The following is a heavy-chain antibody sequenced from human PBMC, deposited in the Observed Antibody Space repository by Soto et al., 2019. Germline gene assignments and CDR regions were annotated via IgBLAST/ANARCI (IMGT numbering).Heavy chain of an antibody. J-gene: IGHJ4*02. CDR1: GASISSGDYY. V-gene: IGHV4-30-4*01. CDR3: ARGSGQWLPPGY. Sequence: QVQLQESGPGLVKPSQTLSLTCTVSGASISSGDYYWSWIRQPPGKGLEWIGYIANSGNTDYSPSLKSRIIISVDTSKNQVSLNLNSMTAADTAVYYCARGSGQWLPPGYWGQETLVTVSS. D-gene: IGHD6-19*01. CDR2: IANSGNT.